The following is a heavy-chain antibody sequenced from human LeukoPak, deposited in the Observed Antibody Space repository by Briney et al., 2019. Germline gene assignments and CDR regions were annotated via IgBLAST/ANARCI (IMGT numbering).Heavy chain of an antibody. CDR3: ARGAAGQQLVRFWFDP. Sequence: ASVKVSCKASGYTFTSYYMHWVRQAPGQGLEWMGIINPSGGSTSYAQKFQGRVTMTRDTSTSTVYMELSSLRSEDTAVYYCARGAAGQQLVRFWFDPRGQGTLVTVSS. CDR2: INPSGGST. CDR1: GYTFTSYY. D-gene: IGHD6-13*01. J-gene: IGHJ5*02. V-gene: IGHV1-46*01.